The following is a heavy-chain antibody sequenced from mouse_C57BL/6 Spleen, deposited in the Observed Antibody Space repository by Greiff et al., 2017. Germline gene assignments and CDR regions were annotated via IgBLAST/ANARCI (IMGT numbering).Heavy chain of an antibody. V-gene: IGHV1-81*01. CDR3: ARGDRSGDGKGMDY. J-gene: IGHJ4*01. CDR1: GYTFTSYG. CDR2: IYPRSGNT. D-gene: IGHD3-2*02. Sequence: QVQLQQSGAELARPGASVKLSCKASGYTFTSYGISWVKQRTGQGLEWIGEIYPRSGNTYYNEKFKGKATLTADKSSSTAYMELRSLTSEDSAVXVCARGDRSGDGKGMDYWGQGTSVTVSA.